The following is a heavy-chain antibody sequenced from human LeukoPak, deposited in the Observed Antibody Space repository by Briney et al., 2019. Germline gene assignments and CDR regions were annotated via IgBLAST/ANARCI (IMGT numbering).Heavy chain of an antibody. Sequence: GASVKVSCKASGYTFTSYYMHWVRQAPGQGLEWMGIINPSGGSTSYAQKFQGRVTMTRDMSTSTVYMELSSPRSEDPAVYYCAREGEGATDFDYWGQGTLVTVSS. CDR1: GYTFTSYY. CDR3: AREGEGATDFDY. CDR2: INPSGGST. J-gene: IGHJ4*02. D-gene: IGHD1-26*01. V-gene: IGHV1-46*01.